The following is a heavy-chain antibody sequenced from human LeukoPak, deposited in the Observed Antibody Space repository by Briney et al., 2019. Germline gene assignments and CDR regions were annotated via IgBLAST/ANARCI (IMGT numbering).Heavy chain of an antibody. D-gene: IGHD2-2*01. CDR1: GFTFSSYA. V-gene: IGHV3-30*04. CDR3: ARGSRGVVPAATFDY. J-gene: IGHJ4*02. Sequence: GGSLRLSCAASGFTFSSYAMHWVRQAPGKGLEWVAVISYDGSNKYYADSVKGRFTISRDNSKNTLYLQMNSLRAEDTAVYYCARGSRGVVPAATFDYWGQGTLVTVSS. CDR2: ISYDGSNK.